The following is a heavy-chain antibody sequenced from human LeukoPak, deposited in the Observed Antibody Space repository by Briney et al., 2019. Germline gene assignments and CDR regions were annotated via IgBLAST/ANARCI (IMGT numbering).Heavy chain of an antibody. CDR2: ISSSNTM. V-gene: IGHV3-69-1*02. CDR1: GFTFSSYW. Sequence: GGSLRLSCAASGFTFSSYWMHWVRQAPGKGLEWISYISSSNTMYYADSVKGRFTISRDNAKNSLYLQMNSLRVEDTAVYYCARDWSYYFDYWGQGTLVTVSS. CDR3: ARDWSYYFDY. J-gene: IGHJ4*02. D-gene: IGHD1-26*01.